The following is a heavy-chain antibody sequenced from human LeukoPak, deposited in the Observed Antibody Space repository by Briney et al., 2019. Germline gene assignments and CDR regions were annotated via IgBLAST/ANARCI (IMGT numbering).Heavy chain of an antibody. D-gene: IGHD1-26*01. CDR1: GFTFSSYW. V-gene: IGHV3-30*02. J-gene: IGHJ5*02. CDR2: IRYDGSNK. Sequence: QPGGSLRLSCAASGFTFSSYWMHWVRQAPGKGLVWVAFIRYDGSNKYYADSVKGRFTISRDNSKNTLYLQMNSLRAEDTAVYYCAKDRQAEWELSSEWFDPWGQGTLVTVSS. CDR3: AKDRQAEWELSSEWFDP.